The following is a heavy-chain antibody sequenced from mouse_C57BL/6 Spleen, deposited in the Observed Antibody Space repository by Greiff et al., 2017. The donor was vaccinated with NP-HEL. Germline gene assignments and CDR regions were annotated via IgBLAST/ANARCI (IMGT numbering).Heavy chain of an antibody. CDR3: ARSGWDHY. J-gene: IGHJ2*01. Sequence: VKLMESGAELVKPGASVKISCKASGYAFSSYWMNWVKQRPGKGLEWIGQIYPGDGDTNYNGKFKGKATLTANKSSSTAYMQLSSLTSEDSAVYFCARSGWDHYWGQGTTLTVSS. V-gene: IGHV1-80*01. D-gene: IGHD3-1*01. CDR2: IYPGDGDT. CDR1: GYAFSSYW.